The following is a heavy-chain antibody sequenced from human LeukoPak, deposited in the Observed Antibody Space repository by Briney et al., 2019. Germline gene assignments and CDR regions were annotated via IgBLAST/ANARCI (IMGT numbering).Heavy chain of an antibody. V-gene: IGHV5-51*01. CDR1: GYSFTSSW. J-gene: IGHJ5*02. D-gene: IGHD3-10*01. CDR2: INPGDSDT. CDR3: ARQPGAGWFDP. Sequence: TISCPASGYSFTSSWIGWARQMPGKGLEWMAIINPGDSDTRYSPSFQGQVTISADKSISTVYLQWGSLKASDTAMYYCARQPGAGWFDPWGQGTLVTVSS.